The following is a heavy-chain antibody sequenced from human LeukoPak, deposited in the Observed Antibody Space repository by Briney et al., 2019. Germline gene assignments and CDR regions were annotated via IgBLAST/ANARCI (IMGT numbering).Heavy chain of an antibody. CDR1: GDSISSGDYY. CDR3: ARVPPTYYYGSGSYSSYMDV. Sequence: SQTLSLTCTVSGDSISSGDYYWSWIRQPAGKGLEWIGRISSSGSTNYNPSLKSRVTISVDTSKNQFSLKLSSVTAADTGVYFCARVPPTYYYGSGSYSSYMDVWGKGTTVTISS. V-gene: IGHV4-61*02. D-gene: IGHD3-10*01. CDR2: ISSSGST. J-gene: IGHJ6*03.